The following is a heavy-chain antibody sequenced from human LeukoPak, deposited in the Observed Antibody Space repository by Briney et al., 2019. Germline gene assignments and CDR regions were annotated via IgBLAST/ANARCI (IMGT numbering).Heavy chain of an antibody. CDR1: GGSFSGYY. D-gene: IGHD3-16*01. J-gene: IGHJ6*03. CDR2: ISSSGSTI. Sequence: LSLTCAVYGGSFSGYYWSWIRQPPGKGLEWVSYISSSGSTIYYADSVKGRFTISRDNAKNSLYLRMNSLRAEDTAVYYCARDLAASYYMDVWAKGPRSPSS. V-gene: IGHV3-11*01. CDR3: ARDLAASYYMDV.